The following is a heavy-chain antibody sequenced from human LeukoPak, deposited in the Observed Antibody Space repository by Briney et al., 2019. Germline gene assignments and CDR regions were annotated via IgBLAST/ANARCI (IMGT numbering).Heavy chain of an antibody. D-gene: IGHD5-18*01. CDR1: GFTFDDFA. CDR3: AKPGGGVTYYYYGLEV. Sequence: GGSLRLSCATSGFTFDDFAMHWVRQAPGKGLEWVSLISGDGGSTYYADSVKGRFTISRDNSKNSLYLQMNSLRTEDTALYFCAKPGGGVTYYYYGLEVWGRGTTVTVSS. V-gene: IGHV3-43*02. J-gene: IGHJ6*02. CDR2: ISGDGGST.